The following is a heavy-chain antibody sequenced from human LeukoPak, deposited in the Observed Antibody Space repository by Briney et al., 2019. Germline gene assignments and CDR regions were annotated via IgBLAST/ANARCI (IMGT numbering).Heavy chain of an antibody. J-gene: IGHJ6*02. Sequence: ASVKVSCKASGYTFTGYYMHWVRQAPGQGLEWMGWINPNSGGTNCAQKFQGRVTMTRDTSISTAYMELSRLRSDDTAVYYCAREDIVVVPAAADAVYYYYGMDVWGQGTTVTVSS. V-gene: IGHV1-2*02. CDR2: INPNSGGT. CDR1: GYTFTGYY. D-gene: IGHD2-2*01. CDR3: AREDIVVVPAAADAVYYYYGMDV.